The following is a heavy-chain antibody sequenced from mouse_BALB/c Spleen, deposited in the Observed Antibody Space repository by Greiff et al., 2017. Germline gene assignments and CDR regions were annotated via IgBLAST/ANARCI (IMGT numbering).Heavy chain of an antibody. Sequence: DVKLVESGGGLVQPGGSRKLSCAASGFTFSSFGMHWVRQAPEKGLEWVAYISSGSSTIYYADTVKGRFTISRDNPKNTLFLQMTSLRSEDTAMYYCASSYYGNYYAMDYWGQGTSVTVSS. D-gene: IGHD2-10*01. CDR2: ISSGSSTI. CDR1: GFTFSSFG. J-gene: IGHJ4*01. CDR3: ASSYYGNYYAMDY. V-gene: IGHV5-17*02.